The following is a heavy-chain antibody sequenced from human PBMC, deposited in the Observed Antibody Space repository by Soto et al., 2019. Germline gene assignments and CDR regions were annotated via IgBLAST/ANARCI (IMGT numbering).Heavy chain of an antibody. V-gene: IGHV3-30*18. J-gene: IGHJ4*02. CDR2: ISYDGSSK. D-gene: IGHD3-22*01. Sequence: QVQLVESGGGVVQPGRSLRLSCAASGFTFSSYDMHWVRQAPGKGLEWVAVISYDGSSKYYAESVKGRFTISRDNSKNTLYVQMNSLRAEDTAVYYCAKDRRSTYYDSSGYYRSFDYWGQGTLDTVSS. CDR3: AKDRRSTYYDSSGYYRSFDY. CDR1: GFTFSSYD.